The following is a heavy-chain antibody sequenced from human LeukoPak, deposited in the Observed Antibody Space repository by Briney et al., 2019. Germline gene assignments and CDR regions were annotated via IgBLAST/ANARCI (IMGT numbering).Heavy chain of an antibody. D-gene: IGHD5-12*01. J-gene: IGHJ4*02. CDR1: GFTFSSYS. V-gene: IGHV3-21*01. Sequence: PGGSLRLSCAASGFTFSSYSMNWVRQAPGKGLEWVSSISTSSSYIYYADSVKGRFTISRDNAKNSQYLQMNRLRVEDTAVYYCARVGLDRRGYSGYEAFDYWGQGTLVTVSS. CDR3: ARVGLDRRGYSGYEAFDY. CDR2: ISTSSSYI.